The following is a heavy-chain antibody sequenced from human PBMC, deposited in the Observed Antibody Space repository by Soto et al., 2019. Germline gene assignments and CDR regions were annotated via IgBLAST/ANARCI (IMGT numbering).Heavy chain of an antibody. CDR3: ARGREEICSGGSCSLDY. J-gene: IGHJ4*02. D-gene: IGHD2-15*01. CDR2: IIPIFGTA. V-gene: IGHV1-69*12. CDR1: GGTFSSYA. Sequence: VQLVQSGAEVXXPGSXVKXSCKASGGTFSSYAISWVRQAPGQGLEWMGGIIPIFGTANYAQKFQGRVTITADESTSTAYMELSSLRSEDTAVYYCARGREEICSGGSCSLDYWGQGTLVTVSS.